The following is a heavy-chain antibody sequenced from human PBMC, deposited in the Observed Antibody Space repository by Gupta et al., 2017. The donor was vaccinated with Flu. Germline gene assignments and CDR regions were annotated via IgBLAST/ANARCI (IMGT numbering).Heavy chain of an antibody. Sequence: HWVRQAPGKGLEWVSAIGTAGDTFYPGSGKGRFIISRENAKKAWDLKRNSMTAGETAVYYCVRGLGAYYTAWGYFDHGGPGTPVTVYS. J-gene: IGHJ4*02. V-gene: IGHV3-13*01. CDR2: IGTAGDT. CDR3: VRGLGAYYTAWGYFDH. D-gene: IGHD4-17*01.